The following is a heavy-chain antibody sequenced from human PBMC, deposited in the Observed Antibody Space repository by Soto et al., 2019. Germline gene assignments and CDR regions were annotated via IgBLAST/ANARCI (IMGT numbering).Heavy chain of an antibody. CDR3: ARESRSCSGGSCSFLPGIDY. J-gene: IGHJ4*02. V-gene: IGHV1-69*12. CDR2: IIPIFGTA. CDR1: GGTFGSYA. Sequence: QVQLVQSGAEVKKPGSSVKVSCKASGGTFGSYAISWVRQAPGQGLEWMGGIIPIFGTANYAQKCQGRVPITADESTSTAYMELSSLRSEDTAVYYCARESRSCSGGSCSFLPGIDYWGQGTLVTVSS. D-gene: IGHD2-15*01.